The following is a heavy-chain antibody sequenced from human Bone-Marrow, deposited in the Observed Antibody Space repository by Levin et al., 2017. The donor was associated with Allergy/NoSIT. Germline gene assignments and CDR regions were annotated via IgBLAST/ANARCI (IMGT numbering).Heavy chain of an antibody. J-gene: IGHJ3*02. D-gene: IGHD3-22*01. CDR3: AKSLPYYDSSGYYSWDAFDI. V-gene: IGHV3-23*01. Sequence: GESLKISCAASGFTFSSYAMSWVRQAPGKGLEWVSAISGSGGSTYYADSVKGRFTISRDNSKNTLYLQMNSLRAEDTAVYYCAKSLPYYDSSGYYSWDAFDIWGQGTMVTVSS. CDR2: ISGSGGST. CDR1: GFTFSSYA.